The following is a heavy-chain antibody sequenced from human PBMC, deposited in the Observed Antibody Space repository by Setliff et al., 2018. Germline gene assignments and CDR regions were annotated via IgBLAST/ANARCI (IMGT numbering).Heavy chain of an antibody. D-gene: IGHD4-17*01. J-gene: IGHJ4*02. CDR1: GYTFSSYY. V-gene: IGHV1-46*01. CDR2: IDPSGDYT. Sequence: GASVKVSCKASGYTFSSYYMHWVRQAPGQGLEWMGIIDPSGDYTNYAQKFQGRVTMTRDTSTTTVYMELSSLRSDDTAVYYCAREVLSTVVAWDYWGQGTLVTVS. CDR3: AREVLSTVVAWDY.